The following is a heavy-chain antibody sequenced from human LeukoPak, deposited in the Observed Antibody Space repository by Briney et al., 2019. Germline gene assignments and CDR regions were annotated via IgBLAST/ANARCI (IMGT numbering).Heavy chain of an antibody. CDR1: GFTFSSYG. CDR2: IWYDGSTK. Sequence: PGRSLRLSCAASGFTFSSYGMHWVRQAPGKGLEWVAVIWYDGSTKYYADSVKGRFIISRDNSKNTLYLQMNSLRAEDTAVYYCARDGIGAATVEYYFDYWGQGTLVAVSS. J-gene: IGHJ4*02. V-gene: IGHV3-33*01. CDR3: ARDGIGAATVEYYFDY. D-gene: IGHD2-15*01.